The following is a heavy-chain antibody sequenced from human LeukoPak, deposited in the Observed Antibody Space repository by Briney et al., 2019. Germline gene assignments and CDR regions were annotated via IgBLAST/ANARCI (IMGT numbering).Heavy chain of an antibody. CDR2: IYYSGST. D-gene: IGHD3-3*01. V-gene: IGHV4-59*01. J-gene: IGHJ3*02. CDR1: GGSISSYH. CDR3: ARLEWDAFDI. Sequence: PSETLSLTCTVSGGSISSYHWSWIRQPPGKGLEWIGYIYYSGSTNYNPSLKSRVTISVDTSKNQFSLKLSSVTAADTAVYYCARLEWDAFDIWGQGTMVTVSS.